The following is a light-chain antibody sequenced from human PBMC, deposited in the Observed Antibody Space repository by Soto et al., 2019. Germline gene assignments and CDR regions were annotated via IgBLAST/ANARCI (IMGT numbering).Light chain of an antibody. Sequence: EIVLTQSPGTLSLSPGERATLSCRASKSVSSSYLAWYQQKPGQAPRLLIYGASSRATGIPDRFSGSGSGTDFTLTISRLEPEDFAVYYCQQYGSSPPLTFGGGNKVEIK. J-gene: IGKJ4*01. V-gene: IGKV3-20*01. CDR3: QQYGSSPPLT. CDR1: KSVSSSY. CDR2: GAS.